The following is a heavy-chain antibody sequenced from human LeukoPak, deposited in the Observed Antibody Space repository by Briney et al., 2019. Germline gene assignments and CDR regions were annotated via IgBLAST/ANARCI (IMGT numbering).Heavy chain of an antibody. D-gene: IGHD6-19*01. Sequence: PGGSLRLSCAASGFTFDDYAMHWVRQAPGKGLEWVSGISWNSGSIGYADSVKGRFTISRDNAKNSLYLQMNSLRAEDTALYYCAKDSGSYSSGWYYYYYGMDVWGQGTTVTVSS. CDR3: AKDSGSYSSGWYYYYYGMDV. J-gene: IGHJ6*02. CDR1: GFTFDDYA. CDR2: ISWNSGSI. V-gene: IGHV3-9*01.